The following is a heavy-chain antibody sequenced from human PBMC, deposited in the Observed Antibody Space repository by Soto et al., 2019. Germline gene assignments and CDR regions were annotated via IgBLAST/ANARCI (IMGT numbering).Heavy chain of an antibody. V-gene: IGHV6-1*01. CDR2: TYYRSRWHH. CDR3: VSGVARSGFDF. CDR1: GDSVSSSTAA. J-gene: IGHJ4*02. D-gene: IGHD6-19*01. Sequence: PSQTLSLTCAISGDSVSSSTAAWNWIRSSPSRGLEWLGRTYYRSRWHHDYAVSLESRITVNPDTSNNQFSLQLNSVTPDDTAVYYCVSGVARSGFDFWGQGTLVTVSS.